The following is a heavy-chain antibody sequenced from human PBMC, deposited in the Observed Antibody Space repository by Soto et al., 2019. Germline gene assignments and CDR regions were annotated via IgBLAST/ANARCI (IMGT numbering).Heavy chain of an antibody. CDR3: ARLVYDSSGYRPG. J-gene: IGHJ4*02. V-gene: IGHV4-39*01. D-gene: IGHD3-22*01. CDR2: IYYSGST. CDR1: GGSISSSSYY. Sequence: PSETLSLTCTVSGGSISSSSYYWGWIRQPPGKGLEWIGSIYYSGSTYYNPSLKSRVTISVDTSKNQFSLKLSSVTAADTAVYYCARLVYDSSGYRPGWGQVTLFIVS.